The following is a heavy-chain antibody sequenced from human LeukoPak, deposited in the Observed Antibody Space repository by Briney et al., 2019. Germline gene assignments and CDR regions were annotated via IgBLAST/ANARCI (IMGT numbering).Heavy chain of an antibody. J-gene: IGHJ5*02. CDR2: IYSGGSI. CDR3: ARVSRCTAGSCFSGDRSWFDP. D-gene: IGHD2-15*01. V-gene: IGHV3-53*01. Sequence: GGSLRLSCAASGFTVSTNYMTWVRQTPGKGLEWVSLIYSGGSIYYAASVKGRFTISRDHSKNTLYLQMNSLRAEDTAVYCCARVSRCTAGSCFSGDRSWFDPWGQGTLVTVSS. CDR1: GFTVSTNY.